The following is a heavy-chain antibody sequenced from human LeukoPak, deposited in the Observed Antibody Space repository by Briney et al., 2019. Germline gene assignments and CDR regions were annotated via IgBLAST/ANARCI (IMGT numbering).Heavy chain of an antibody. CDR3: TGDVSP. J-gene: IGHJ5*02. CDR2: VRSKANGGTT. V-gene: IGHV3-49*04. CDR1: GFIFADYA. Sequence: GGSLRLSCTASGFIFADYAMTWVRQAPGRGLEWVGFVRSKANGGTTEYAASVKGRFIISRDDSKSIAYLQMNSLKTEDTGVYYCTGDVSPWGQGTLVTVSS.